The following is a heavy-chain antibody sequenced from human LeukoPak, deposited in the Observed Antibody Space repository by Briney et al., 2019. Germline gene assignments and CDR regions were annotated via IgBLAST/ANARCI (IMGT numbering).Heavy chain of an antibody. CDR3: ARDHFWSGKNWFDP. V-gene: IGHV4-39*07. D-gene: IGHD3-3*02. J-gene: IGHJ5*02. Sequence: SETLSLTCTVSGGSISSSSYYWGWIRQPPGKGPEWIGSIYYSGSTYYNPSLKSRVTISVDTSKNQFSLKLSSVTAADTAVYYCARDHFWSGKNWFDPWGQGTLVTASS. CDR1: GGSISSSSYY. CDR2: IYYSGST.